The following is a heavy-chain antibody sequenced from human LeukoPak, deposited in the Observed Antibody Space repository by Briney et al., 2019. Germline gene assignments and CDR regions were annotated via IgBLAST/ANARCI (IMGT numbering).Heavy chain of an antibody. D-gene: IGHD6-19*01. V-gene: IGHV1-46*01. Sequence: GASVKVSCKTSGYTFTSYYMHWVRQAPGQGLEWMGIINPSGGSTNYAQKFQGRVTMTRDTSTSTVYMELSSLRSEDTAVYYRARDPGSGWGFGYWGQGTLVTVSS. CDR2: INPSGGST. CDR1: GYTFTSYY. CDR3: ARDPGSGWGFGY. J-gene: IGHJ4*02.